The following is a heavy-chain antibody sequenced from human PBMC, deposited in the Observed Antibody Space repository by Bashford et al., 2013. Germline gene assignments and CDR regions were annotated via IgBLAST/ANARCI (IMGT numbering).Heavy chain of an antibody. CDR2: ISPNGTQK. D-gene: IGHD3-3*01. V-gene: IGHV3-30*09. Sequence: VRQAPGKGLEWVAVISPNGTQKYFADSVKGRFAISRDNSKNTVYLQMNSLRVEDTALYYCATGGRHDSWTLNNWFDPGAREPWSPSPQ. CDR3: ATGGRHDSWTLNNWFDP. J-gene: IGHJ5*02.